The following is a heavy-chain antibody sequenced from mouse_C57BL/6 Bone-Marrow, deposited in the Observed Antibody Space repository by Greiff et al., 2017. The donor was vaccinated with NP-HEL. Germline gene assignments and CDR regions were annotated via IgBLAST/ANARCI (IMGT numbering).Heavy chain of an antibody. CDR1: GFTFSDYG. CDR2: ISNLAYSI. Sequence: DVQLVESGGGLVQPGGSLKLSCAASGFTFSDYGMAWVRQAPRKGPEWVAFISNLAYSIYYADTVTGRFTISRENAKNTLYLEMSSLRSEDTAMYYCARQDYGSSSWYFDVWGTGTTVTVSS. CDR3: ARQDYGSSSWYFDV. D-gene: IGHD1-1*01. J-gene: IGHJ1*03. V-gene: IGHV5-15*01.